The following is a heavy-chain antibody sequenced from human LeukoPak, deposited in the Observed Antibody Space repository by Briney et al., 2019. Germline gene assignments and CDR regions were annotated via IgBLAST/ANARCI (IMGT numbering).Heavy chain of an antibody. J-gene: IGHJ4*02. D-gene: IGHD7-27*01. Sequence: PSETLSLTCSVSGGSISSYYWSWIRQPPGKGLEWIGYIYYSGSTNYNPSLKSRVTISVDTSKNQFSLKLSSVTAADTAVYYCARGSEELWGPFFDYWGQGTLVTVSS. V-gene: IGHV4-59*01. CDR1: GGSISSYY. CDR2: IYYSGST. CDR3: ARGSEELWGPFFDY.